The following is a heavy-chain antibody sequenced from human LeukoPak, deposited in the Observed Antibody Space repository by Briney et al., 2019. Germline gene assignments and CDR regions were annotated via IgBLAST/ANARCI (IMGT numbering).Heavy chain of an antibody. V-gene: IGHV1-18*01. D-gene: IGHD3-9*01. CDR2: ISAYNGNT. Sequence: ASVKVSCKASGYTFTSYGISWVRQAPGQGLEWMGWISAYNGNTNYAQKLQGRVTMTTDTSTSTAYMELRSLRSDDTAVYYCARDEHRYFDWLLGDSYDYYFDYWGQGTLVTVSS. J-gene: IGHJ4*02. CDR3: ARDEHRYFDWLLGDSYDYYFDY. CDR1: GYTFTSYG.